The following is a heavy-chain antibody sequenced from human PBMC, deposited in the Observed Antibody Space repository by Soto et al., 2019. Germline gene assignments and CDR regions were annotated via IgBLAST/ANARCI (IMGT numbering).Heavy chain of an antibody. J-gene: IGHJ5*02. V-gene: IGHV3-21*01. CDR3: ARAEHILTGPQGTDFDP. CDR1: GFTFSSYS. D-gene: IGHD3-9*01. CDR2: ISSSGSYI. Sequence: EVQLVESGGGLVKPGGSLRLSCAASGFTFSSYSMNWVRQAPGKGLEWVSSISSSGSYIYYADSVKGRFTISRDNAKNSLYLQMNSLRAEDTAVYYCARAEHILTGPQGTDFDPWGQGTLVTVSS.